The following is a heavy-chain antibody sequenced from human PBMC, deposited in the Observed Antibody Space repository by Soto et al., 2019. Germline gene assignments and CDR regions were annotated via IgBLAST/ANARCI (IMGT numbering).Heavy chain of an antibody. J-gene: IGHJ4*02. CDR1: GYTFTSYA. D-gene: IGHD4-17*01. CDR2: INAVNGNT. V-gene: IGHV1-3*01. Sequence: ASVKVSCKASGYTFTSYAMHWVRQAPGQRLEWMGWINAVNGNTKYSQKFQGRVTITRDTSASTAYMELSSLRAEDTAVYYCARDFADYGDTTPPGWGQGTLVTVSS. CDR3: ARDFADYGDTTPPG.